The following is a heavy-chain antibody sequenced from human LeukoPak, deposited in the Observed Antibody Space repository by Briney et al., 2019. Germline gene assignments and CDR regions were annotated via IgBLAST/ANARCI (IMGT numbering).Heavy chain of an antibody. CDR3: AMDRGY. Sequence: GGSLRLFCAASGFTFSDYEMNWVRQAPGKGLEWVSAISAGGGTTYYADSVKGRFTISRDNSKNTVYLQMNSLRAEDTAVYFCAMDRGYWGQGTLVTVSS. CDR2: ISAGGGTT. D-gene: IGHD2-2*03. CDR1: GFTFSDYE. V-gene: IGHV3-23*01. J-gene: IGHJ4*02.